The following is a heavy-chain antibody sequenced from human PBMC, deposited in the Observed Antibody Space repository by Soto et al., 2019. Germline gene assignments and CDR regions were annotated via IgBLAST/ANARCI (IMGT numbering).Heavy chain of an antibody. D-gene: IGHD5-12*01. CDR3: AKDSVDVVATGRGYFDS. J-gene: IGHJ4*02. CDR2: LTGRGGNT. CDR1: GFTFTYHA. Sequence: EVQLLQSGGGVVQPGGSLRLSCAASGFTFTYHAMSWVRQAPGKGLEWVFGLTGRGGNTFYADSVKGRFTISRDNTKNILYLEMNNLRAEDTALYFCAKDSVDVVATGRGYFDSWGQGTLVTVSP. V-gene: IGHV3-23*01.